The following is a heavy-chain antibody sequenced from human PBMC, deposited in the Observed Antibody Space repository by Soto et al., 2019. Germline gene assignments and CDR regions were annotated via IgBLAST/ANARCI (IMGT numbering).Heavy chain of an antibody. CDR2: INAGNSNT. CDR3: ARGGSLYWYFDL. CDR1: GYTFTSYA. V-gene: IGHV1-3*01. Sequence: QVQLVQSGAEVKKPGASVKVSCKASGYTFTSYAMHWVRQAPGQRLEWMGWINAGNSNTKYSQKFQGRVTITRDTSASTAYMELSSLRSEDTVVYYCARGGSLYWYFDLWGRGTLVTVSS. D-gene: IGHD1-26*01. J-gene: IGHJ2*01.